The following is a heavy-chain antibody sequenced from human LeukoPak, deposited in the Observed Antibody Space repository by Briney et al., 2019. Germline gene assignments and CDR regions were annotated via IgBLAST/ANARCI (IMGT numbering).Heavy chain of an antibody. J-gene: IGHJ5*02. V-gene: IGHV4-4*07. Sequence: SETLSLTCTVSGGSISSYYWSWIRQPAGKGLEWIGRIYTSGSTNYNPSLKSRVTMSVDTSKNQFSLKLSSVTAADTAVYYCARDGGDYDFWSGYGVNWFDPWGQGTLVTVSS. CDR3: ARDGGDYDFWSGYGVNWFDP. CDR1: GGSISSYY. D-gene: IGHD3-3*01. CDR2: IYTSGST.